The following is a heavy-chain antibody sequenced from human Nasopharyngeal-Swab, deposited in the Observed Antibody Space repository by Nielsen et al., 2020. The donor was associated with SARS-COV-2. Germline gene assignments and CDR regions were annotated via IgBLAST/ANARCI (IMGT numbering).Heavy chain of an antibody. Sequence: GESLKISCATSGYRFTDYWIARVRQAPGKGLECMGTIFPGDSDTRYSPSFEGRVTISVDQSITTAYLHWTSLKASDTAKYYCAIGAAVGTLFHGMDVWGQGTMVTVSS. J-gene: IGHJ6*02. V-gene: IGHV5-51*01. CDR3: AIGAAVGTLFHGMDV. CDR1: GYRFTDYW. D-gene: IGHD1-26*01. CDR2: IFPGDSDT.